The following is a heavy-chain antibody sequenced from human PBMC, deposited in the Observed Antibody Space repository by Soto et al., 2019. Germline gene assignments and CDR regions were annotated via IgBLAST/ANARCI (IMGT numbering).Heavy chain of an antibody. V-gene: IGHV2-5*02. Sequence: QITLKESGPTLVKPTQTLTLTCTFSGFSLSARGMGVGWIRQPPGKALEWLALIYWDADKWYSPSLRSRLTITEDTPKNQVVLTMTNMDPVHTATYYCAHRSRGWQYYFPYWGQGTLVTVSS. CDR3: AHRSRGWQYYFPY. CDR2: IYWDADK. J-gene: IGHJ4*02. D-gene: IGHD6-19*01. CDR1: GFSLSARGMG.